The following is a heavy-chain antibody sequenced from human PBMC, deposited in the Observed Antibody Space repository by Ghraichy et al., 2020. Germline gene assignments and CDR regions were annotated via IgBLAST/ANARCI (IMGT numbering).Heavy chain of an antibody. D-gene: IGHD6-19*01. J-gene: IGHJ4*02. V-gene: IGHV4-34*01. CDR3: ARGAPGIAVAPVY. CDR1: VGSFGGDY. Sequence: SETLSLTCTVYVGSFGGDYWNWIRQPPEKGLEWIGHINHSEKSDYNPSLKSRVTISVDTSKNQFSLKLSSVTAADTAVYYCARGAPGIAVAPVYWGQGTLVTVSS. CDR2: INHSEKS.